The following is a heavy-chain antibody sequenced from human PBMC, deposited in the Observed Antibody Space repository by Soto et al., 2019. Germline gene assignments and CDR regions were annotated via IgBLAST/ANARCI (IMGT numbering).Heavy chain of an antibody. CDR2: ISAYNGNT. J-gene: IGHJ4*02. CDR3: ARVGGDSGSYQTDY. Sequence: QVQLVQSGAEVKEPGASVKVSCKASGYTFINYGINWVRQAPGQGLEWMGWISAYNGNTNYAQKLQDRVTMTTDTATRTAYMELRSLRSDDTAVYYCARVGGDSGSYQTDYWGQGTLVTVSS. V-gene: IGHV1-18*01. D-gene: IGHD1-26*01. CDR1: GYTFINYG.